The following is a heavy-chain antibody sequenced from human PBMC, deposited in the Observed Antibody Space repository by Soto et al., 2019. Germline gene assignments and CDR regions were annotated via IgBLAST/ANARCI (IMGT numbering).Heavy chain of an antibody. Sequence: GASVKVSCKASGGTFSSYAISWVRQAPGQGLEWMGGIIPIFGTANYAQKFQGRVTITADESTSTAYMELSSLRSEDTAVYYCARDQQLVPYYGMDVWGQGTTVTVSS. V-gene: IGHV1-69*13. CDR3: ARDQQLVPYYGMDV. J-gene: IGHJ6*02. CDR2: IIPIFGTA. CDR1: GGTFSSYA. D-gene: IGHD6-13*01.